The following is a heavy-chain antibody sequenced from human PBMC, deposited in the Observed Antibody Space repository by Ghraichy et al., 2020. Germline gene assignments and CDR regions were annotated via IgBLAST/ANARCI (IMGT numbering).Heavy chain of an antibody. Sequence: ASVKVSCKASGYTFTSYGISWVRQAPGQGLEWMGWISAYNGNTNYAQKLQGRVTMTTDTSTSTAYMELRSLRSDDTAVYYCARVAHPVVRGVIKWQDDYWGQGTLVTVSS. D-gene: IGHD3-10*01. CDR3: ARVAHPVVRGVIKWQDDY. V-gene: IGHV1-18*01. CDR2: ISAYNGNT. J-gene: IGHJ4*02. CDR1: GYTFTSYG.